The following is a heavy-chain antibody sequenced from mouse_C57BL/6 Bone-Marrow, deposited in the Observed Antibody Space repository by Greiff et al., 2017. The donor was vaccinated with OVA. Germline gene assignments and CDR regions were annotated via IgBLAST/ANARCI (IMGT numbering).Heavy chain of an antibody. V-gene: IGHV6-6*01. J-gene: IGHJ2*01. CDR2: LRNKANNHAT. D-gene: IGHD2-12*01. CDR3: TRSYYSAFDY. Sequence: EVKLVESGGGLVQPGGSMKLSCAASVFTFSDAWMDWVRQSPEQGLALVAELRNKANNHATYYAESVKGRFTISRDDSKSSVDLQMNSLRAEDTGIYYCTRSYYSAFDYWGQGTTLTVSS. CDR1: VFTFSDAW.